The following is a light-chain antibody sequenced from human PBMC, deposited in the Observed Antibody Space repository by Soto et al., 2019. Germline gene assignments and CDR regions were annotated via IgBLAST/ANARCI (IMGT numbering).Light chain of an antibody. J-gene: IGKJ3*01. V-gene: IGKV3-20*01. CDR2: GAS. CDR3: QQYGSSPFT. CDR1: QSVSSNY. Sequence: ELVLTQSPGTLSLSPGERATLSCRASQSVSSNYLAWYQQKPGQAPRLLIYGASSRATGIPDRFIGSGSWTDFTRTITRLEPAGLAVYDCQQYGSSPFTCSTGTKVDIK.